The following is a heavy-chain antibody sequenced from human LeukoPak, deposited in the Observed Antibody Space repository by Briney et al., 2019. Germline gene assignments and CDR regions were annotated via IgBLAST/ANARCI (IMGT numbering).Heavy chain of an antibody. V-gene: IGHV4-59*01. D-gene: IGHD2-2*01. CDR3: ARAGIVPAEVDY. J-gene: IGHJ4*02. Sequence: SETLSLTCTVSGGSISSYYWSWIRQPPGKGLEWIGYIYYSGSTNYNPSLKSRVTISVDTSKSQFSLKLSSVTAAGTAVYYCARAGIVPAEVDYWGRGTLVTVSS. CDR1: GGSISSYY. CDR2: IYYSGST.